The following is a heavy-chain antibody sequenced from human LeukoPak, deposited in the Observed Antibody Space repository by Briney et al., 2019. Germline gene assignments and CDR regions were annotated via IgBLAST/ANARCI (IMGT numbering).Heavy chain of an antibody. J-gene: IGHJ5*02. CDR1: GGSISSSRYY. D-gene: IGHD6-6*01. CDR3: ARRDIAARLNWFDP. Sequence: DPSETLSLTCTVSGGSISSSRYYWGWIRQPPGKGLEWIRNIYYSGSTYYNPSLKSRVTISLDTSKNQFSLKLSSVTAADPAVYYCARRDIAARLNWFDPWGRGTLVTVSS. CDR2: IYYSGST. V-gene: IGHV4-39*01.